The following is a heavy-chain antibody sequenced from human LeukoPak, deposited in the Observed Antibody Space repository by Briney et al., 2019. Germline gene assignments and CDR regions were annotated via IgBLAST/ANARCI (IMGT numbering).Heavy chain of an antibody. V-gene: IGHV4/OR15-8*01. D-gene: IGHD6-25*01. CDR2: IHDDGRT. CDR3: AKVLTAAGLDL. J-gene: IGHJ5*02. CDR1: GGSMSDSIT. Sequence: SETLSLTCSVSGGSMSDSITWGWVRQPPGKGLEWLANIHDDGRTAPNPSLRSRLTISQDRSKNQFSLKVSSVAAADTAFYYCAKVLTAAGLDLWGQGILVTVSS.